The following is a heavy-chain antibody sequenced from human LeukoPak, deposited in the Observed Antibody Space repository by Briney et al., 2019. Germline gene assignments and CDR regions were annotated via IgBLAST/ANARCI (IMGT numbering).Heavy chain of an antibody. V-gene: IGHV4-59*01. CDR2: IYYSGST. CDR3: ARDPYNGAYSEGYYYYYMDV. CDR1: GGSISSYY. D-gene: IGHD1-1*01. J-gene: IGHJ6*03. Sequence: SETLSLTCTVSGGSISSYYWSWIRQPPGKGLEWIGYIYYSGSTNYNPSLKSRVTISVETSKNEFSLKLRSVTAADTAIYYCARDPYNGAYSEGYYYYYMDVWGKGTTVTVSS.